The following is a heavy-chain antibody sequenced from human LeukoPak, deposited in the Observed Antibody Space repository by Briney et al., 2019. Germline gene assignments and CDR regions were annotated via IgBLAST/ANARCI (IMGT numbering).Heavy chain of an antibody. D-gene: IGHD3-3*01. CDR1: GFTFSSYE. J-gene: IGHJ3*02. CDR2: ISSSGSTT. Sequence: PGGSLRLSCAASGFTFSSYEMNWVRQAPGKGLEWVSYISSSGSTTYYADSVKGRFTISRDNAKNSLYLQMNSLRAEDTAVYYCARGHGGYYFDAFDIWGQGTMVTVSS. V-gene: IGHV3-48*03. CDR3: ARGHGGYYFDAFDI.